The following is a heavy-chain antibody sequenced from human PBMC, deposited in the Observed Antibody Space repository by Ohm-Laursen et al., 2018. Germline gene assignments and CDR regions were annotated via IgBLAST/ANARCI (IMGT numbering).Heavy chain of an antibody. CDR1: GFTVNNNY. D-gene: IGHD6-25*01. J-gene: IGHJ4*02. Sequence: SLRLSCAASGFTVNNNYMSWARQAPGKGLEWVSVIHSGGNTYYVDSVKGRFTISRDNSKNTLYLQMNSLRDEDTAVYYCATAGPYSGDDYWGQGTLVNVSS. CDR3: ATAGPYSGDDY. CDR2: IHSGGNT. V-gene: IGHV3-53*01.